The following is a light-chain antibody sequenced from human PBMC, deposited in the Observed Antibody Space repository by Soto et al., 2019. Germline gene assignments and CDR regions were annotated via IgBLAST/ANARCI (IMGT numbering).Light chain of an antibody. J-gene: IGLJ1*01. CDR2: EVS. Sequence: QSALAQPRSVSGSPGQSVTISCTGTSSDVGGYNYVSWYQQRPGKAPKLMIYEVSKRPAGVPDRFSGSKSGNTASLTVSGLQAEDEADYFCCSYAGSNRGVFGTGTKVTVL. CDR1: SSDVGGYNY. V-gene: IGLV2-11*01. CDR3: CSYAGSNRGV.